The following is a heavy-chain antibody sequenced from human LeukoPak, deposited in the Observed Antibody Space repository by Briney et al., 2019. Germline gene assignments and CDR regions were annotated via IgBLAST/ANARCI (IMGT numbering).Heavy chain of an antibody. CDR1: GFTFSSYG. J-gene: IGHJ4*02. CDR2: ISYDGSNK. Sequence: GGSLRLSCAASGFTFSSYGMHWVRQAPGKGLEWVAVISYDGSNKYYADSVKGRFTISRDISTDTLWLQMDSLRTEDTAVYYCAKGPLRGTAAAIDYWGQGTLVTVSS. V-gene: IGHV3-30*18. CDR3: AKGPLRGTAAAIDY. D-gene: IGHD2-2*01.